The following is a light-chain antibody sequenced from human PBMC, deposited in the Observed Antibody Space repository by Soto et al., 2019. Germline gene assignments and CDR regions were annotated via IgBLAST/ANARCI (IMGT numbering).Light chain of an antibody. J-gene: IGKJ4*01. V-gene: IGKV1D-13*01. Sequence: AIPLTQSPSSLSASVGDRVTITCRASQGINSALAWYQQKSGKAPKLLISGAATLESGVPSRFSGSGSGTDLTLTINSLQPEDFVTYYCQNFNYDPTFGGGTKVEI. CDR3: QNFNYDPT. CDR2: GAA. CDR1: QGINSA.